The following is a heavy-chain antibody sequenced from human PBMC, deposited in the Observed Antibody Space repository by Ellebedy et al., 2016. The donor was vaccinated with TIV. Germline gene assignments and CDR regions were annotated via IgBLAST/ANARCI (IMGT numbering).Heavy chain of an antibody. CDR2: ISSSSSDI. CDR1: GFTFSSYS. Sequence: GGSLRLSCAASGFTFSSYSMNWVRQAPGKGLEWLSYISSSSSDIYYAGSVKGRFTISRDNAKNSLYLQMNSLRAEDTAVYYCARDKIEGPTHYDYWGQGILVTVSS. J-gene: IGHJ4*02. V-gene: IGHV3-21*05. CDR3: ARDKIEGPTHYDY. D-gene: IGHD1-26*01.